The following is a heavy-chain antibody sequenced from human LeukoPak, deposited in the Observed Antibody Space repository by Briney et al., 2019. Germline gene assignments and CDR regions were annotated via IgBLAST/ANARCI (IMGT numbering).Heavy chain of an antibody. CDR3: ARDSPYYYGSGSATYYMDV. V-gene: IGHV4-59*01. CDR2: IYYSGST. CDR1: GGSISNYY. D-gene: IGHD3-10*01. J-gene: IGHJ6*03. Sequence: SETLFLTCTVSGGSISNYYWSWIRQPPGKELEWIGYIYYSGSTNYNPSLKSRVTISVDTSKNQFSLKLSSVTAADTAVYYCARDSPYYYGSGSATYYMDVWGKGTTVTISS.